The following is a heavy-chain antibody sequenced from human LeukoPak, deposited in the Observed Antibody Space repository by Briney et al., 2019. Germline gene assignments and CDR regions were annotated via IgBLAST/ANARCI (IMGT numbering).Heavy chain of an antibody. V-gene: IGHV3-7*01. CDR2: IKKDGSEK. Sequence: GGSLRLSCAASGFTFSDYYMTWVRQAPGKGLEWVANIKKDGSEKYYVDSVKGRFTISRDNVNNSLYLHMNSLRAEDTAVYFCARGFGSYSNWGQGILVTVSS. CDR3: ARGFGSYSN. CDR1: GFTFSDYY. D-gene: IGHD1-26*01. J-gene: IGHJ4*02.